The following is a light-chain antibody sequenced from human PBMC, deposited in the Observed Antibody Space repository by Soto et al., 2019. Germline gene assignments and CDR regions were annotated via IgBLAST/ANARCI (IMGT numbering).Light chain of an antibody. CDR2: EGS. Sequence: QSVLTQPASVSGSPGQSITISCTGTSSDVGSYNLVSWYQQHPGKAPKLIIYEGSKRPSGVSDRFSGSKSGNTASLTISGLQAEDEADYYCCSYAGSSAVFGTGTKLTVL. V-gene: IGLV2-23*01. J-gene: IGLJ1*01. CDR3: CSYAGSSAV. CDR1: SSDVGSYNL.